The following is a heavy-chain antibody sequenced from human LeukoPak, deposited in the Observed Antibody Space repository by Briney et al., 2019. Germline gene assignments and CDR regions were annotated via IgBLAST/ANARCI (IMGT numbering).Heavy chain of an antibody. D-gene: IGHD3-22*01. CDR2: IYPGDSDT. CDR1: GYGFTSYW. Sequence: GESLKISCKGSGYGFTSYWIGWVRQMPGKGLEWMGSIYPGDSDTRHSPSFQGQVTISADKSISTAYLQWSSLKASDTAMYYCARSPIFYDSTDDAFDIWGQGTMVTVSS. V-gene: IGHV5-51*01. CDR3: ARSPIFYDSTDDAFDI. J-gene: IGHJ3*02.